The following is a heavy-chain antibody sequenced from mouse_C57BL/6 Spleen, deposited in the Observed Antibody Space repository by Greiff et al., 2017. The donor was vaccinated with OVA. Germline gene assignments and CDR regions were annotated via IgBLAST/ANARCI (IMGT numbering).Heavy chain of an antibody. D-gene: IGHD1-1*01. Sequence: QVQLQQSGAELVRPGASVKLSCKASGYTFTDYYINWVKQRPGQGLEWIARIYTGSGNTYYNEKFKGKATLTAEKSSSTAYMQLSSLTSVHSAVYFCARSGSSPYYYSMDYWGQGTSVTVSS. J-gene: IGHJ4*01. CDR2: IYTGSGNT. V-gene: IGHV1-76*01. CDR3: ARSGSSPYYYSMDY. CDR1: GYTFTDYY.